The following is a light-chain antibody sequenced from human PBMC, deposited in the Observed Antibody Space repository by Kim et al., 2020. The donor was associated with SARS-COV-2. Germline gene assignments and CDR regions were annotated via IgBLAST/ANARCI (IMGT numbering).Light chain of an antibody. J-gene: IGLJ2*01. CDR3: GTWDSSLTARV. Sequence: GHMVSISGSGINSKVGNNYVSWYRKFPGTAPKLLIYDNNKRPSGIPGRFFGSKSGTSAILAITGLQTGDEADYYCGTWDSSLTARVFGGGTQLTVL. CDR1: NSKVGNNY. CDR2: DNN. V-gene: IGLV1-51*01.